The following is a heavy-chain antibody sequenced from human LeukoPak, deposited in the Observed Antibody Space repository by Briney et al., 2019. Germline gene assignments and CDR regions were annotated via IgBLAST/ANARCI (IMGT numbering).Heavy chain of an antibody. CDR3: AKGRFTSSTFDY. D-gene: IGHD2-2*01. CDR2: IRGDNSII. J-gene: IGHJ4*02. CDR1: GFAFSSDA. V-gene: IGHV3-23*01. Sequence: GGSLRLSCAASGFAFSSDAMSWVRQAPGKGLEWVSLIRGDNSIIEYADSVKGRFTISRDSSKNTLYLQMNSLRAEDTAVYYCAKGRFTSSTFDYWGQGTLVTVSS.